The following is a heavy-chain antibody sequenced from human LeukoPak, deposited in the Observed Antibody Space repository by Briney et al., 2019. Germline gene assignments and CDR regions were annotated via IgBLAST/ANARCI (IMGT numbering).Heavy chain of an antibody. D-gene: IGHD3-10*01. CDR2: IRYDGSNK. J-gene: IGHJ4*02. CDR1: GFTFSSYG. V-gene: IGHV3-30*02. CDR3: ASMVRGDMIFDY. Sequence: PGGSLRLSCAASGFTFSSYGMHWVRQAPGKGLEWVAFIRYDGSNKYYADSVKGRFTISRDNSKNTLYLQMNSLRAEDMAVYYCASMVRGDMIFDYWGQGTLVTVSS.